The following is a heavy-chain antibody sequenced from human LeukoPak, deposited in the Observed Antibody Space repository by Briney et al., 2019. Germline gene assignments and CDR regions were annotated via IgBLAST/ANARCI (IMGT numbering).Heavy chain of an antibody. Sequence: ASVKVSCKASGYTFTGYYMHWVRQAPGQGLEWMGWINPKSGGTTYAQKFQGRVTMTRDTSISTAYMELSRLRSDDTAVYYCATQRGSYRWGTDFDYWGQGTLVTVSS. J-gene: IGHJ4*02. D-gene: IGHD3-16*01. CDR3: ATQRGSYRWGTDFDY. V-gene: IGHV1-2*02. CDR2: INPKSGGT. CDR1: GYTFTGYY.